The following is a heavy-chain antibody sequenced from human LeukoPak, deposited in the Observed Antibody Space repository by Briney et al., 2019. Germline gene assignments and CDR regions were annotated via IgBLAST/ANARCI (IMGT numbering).Heavy chain of an antibody. Sequence: GGSLRLSCAASGFTFSSYSMNWVRQAPGKGLEWVTLISYDGSKKYYADSVKGRFTISRDNSKDTLFLQMNSLRSEDTAVYYCARDRGMTTNSFDYWGQGTLVTVSS. CDR3: ARDRGMTTNSFDY. J-gene: IGHJ4*02. D-gene: IGHD4-11*01. CDR2: ISYDGSKK. CDR1: GFTFSSYS. V-gene: IGHV3-30*03.